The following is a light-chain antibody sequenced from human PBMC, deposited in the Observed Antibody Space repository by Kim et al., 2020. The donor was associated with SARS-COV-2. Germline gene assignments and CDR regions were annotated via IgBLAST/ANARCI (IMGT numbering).Light chain of an antibody. Sequence: LYPGERATLSCRASESISYYYLAWYQQKPGQATRLRIYGTSNRDTGIQDRCSGSGSGTDFTLTISRLEHEDFAVYYCQQYGGSLTFGGGTKGDIK. CDR1: ESISYYY. CDR3: QQYGGSLT. J-gene: IGKJ4*01. V-gene: IGKV3-20*01. CDR2: GTS.